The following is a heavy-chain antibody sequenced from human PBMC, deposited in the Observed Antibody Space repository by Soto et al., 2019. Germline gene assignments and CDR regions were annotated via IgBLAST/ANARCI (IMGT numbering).Heavy chain of an antibody. J-gene: IGHJ4*02. CDR1: GGSISSGGYY. D-gene: IGHD3-10*01. CDR3: ARRVTMVRGVIITWDYFDY. CDR2: IYYSGST. V-gene: IGHV4-31*03. Sequence: SETLSLTCTVSGGSISSGGYYWSWIRQHPGKGLEWIGYIYYSGSTYYNPSLKSRVTISVDTSKNQFSLKLSSVTAADTAVYYCARRVTMVRGVIITWDYFDYWGQGXLVTVSS.